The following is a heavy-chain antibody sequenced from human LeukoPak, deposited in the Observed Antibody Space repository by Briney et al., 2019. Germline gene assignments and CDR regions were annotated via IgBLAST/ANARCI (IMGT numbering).Heavy chain of an antibody. J-gene: IGHJ4*02. V-gene: IGHV3-74*01. D-gene: IGHD1-1*01. Sequence: GGSLRLSCAASGFXFRNYWIHWVRQVPGKGLVWVSRINPDGSDKGYADSVKGRFTISRDNAKNTLYLQMNSLRADDTAVYYCARENWYLADWGQGTLVTVS. CDR3: ARENWYLAD. CDR1: GFXFRNYW. CDR2: INPDGSDK.